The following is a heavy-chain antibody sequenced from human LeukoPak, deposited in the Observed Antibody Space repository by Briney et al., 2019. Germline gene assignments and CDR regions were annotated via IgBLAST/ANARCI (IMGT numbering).Heavy chain of an antibody. CDR3: ASPRDVVVVVDATSGYFDL. Sequence: SETLSLTCTVSGYSISNGYYWGWIRQPPGKGLEWIGSIYQSGSIFYNPSLKSRATISVDSSKNQFSLKLTSVTAADTAMYYCASPRDVVVVVDATSGYFDLWGRGTLVTVSS. D-gene: IGHD2-15*01. J-gene: IGHJ2*01. V-gene: IGHV4-38-2*02. CDR2: IYQSGSI. CDR1: GYSISNGYY.